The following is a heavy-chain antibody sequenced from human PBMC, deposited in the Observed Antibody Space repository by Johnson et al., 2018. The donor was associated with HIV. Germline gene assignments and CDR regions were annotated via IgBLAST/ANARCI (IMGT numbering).Heavy chain of an antibody. Sequence: VQVVESGGGVVRPGGSLRLSCAASGFTFDDYGMSWVRQAPGKGLEWVSGINWNGGSTSYADSVKGRFTISRDNAKNSLYLQMNSLRAEDTALYYCAREIRITMIKGHGGVAFDIWGQGTMVTVSS. CDR1: GFTFDDYG. J-gene: IGHJ3*02. D-gene: IGHD3-22*01. CDR2: INWNGGST. CDR3: AREIRITMIKGHGGVAFDI. V-gene: IGHV3-20*04.